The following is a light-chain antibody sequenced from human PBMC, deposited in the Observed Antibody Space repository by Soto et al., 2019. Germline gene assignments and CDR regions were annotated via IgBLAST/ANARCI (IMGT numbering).Light chain of an antibody. J-gene: IGLJ2*01. CDR3: TSYSSSNNFDVV. CDR1: TSDVGGYDF. Sequence: QSALTQPASVSGSPGQSITISCTGTTSDVGGYDFVSWYQQHPGKAPKLIIYEVSNRPSGVSNRFSASKSGNTASLTISGLQAEDEADYSCTSYSSSNNFDVVFGGGTKLTVL. V-gene: IGLV2-14*01. CDR2: EVS.